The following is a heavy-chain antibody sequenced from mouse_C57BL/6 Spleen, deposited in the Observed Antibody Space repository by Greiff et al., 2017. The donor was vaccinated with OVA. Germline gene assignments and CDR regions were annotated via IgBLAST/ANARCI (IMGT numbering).Heavy chain of an antibody. J-gene: IGHJ2*01. Sequence: DVMLVESGGGLVKPGGSLKLSCAASGFTFSSYAMSWVRQTPEKRLEWVATISDGGSYTYYPDNVKGRFTISRGNAKNNLYLQMSHLKSEDTAMYYCARDEGITTDYFDYWGQGTTLTVSS. CDR1: GFTFSSYA. D-gene: IGHD1-1*01. CDR3: ARDEGITTDYFDY. CDR2: ISDGGSYT. V-gene: IGHV5-4*01.